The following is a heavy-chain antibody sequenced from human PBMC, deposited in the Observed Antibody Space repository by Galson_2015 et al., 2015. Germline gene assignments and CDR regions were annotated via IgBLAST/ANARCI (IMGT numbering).Heavy chain of an antibody. Sequence: SCKASGYSFTAYDISWVRQAPGQGLEWMGWIDGDTGNTKYAQNLEGRVTMTADASTRTGYMELRSLTSDDTAVYYCARVAPYGDYNLWGQGTLVTVSS. CDR2: IDGDTGNT. D-gene: IGHD4-17*01. V-gene: IGHV1-18*01. J-gene: IGHJ5*02. CDR1: GYSFTAYD. CDR3: ARVAPYGDYNL.